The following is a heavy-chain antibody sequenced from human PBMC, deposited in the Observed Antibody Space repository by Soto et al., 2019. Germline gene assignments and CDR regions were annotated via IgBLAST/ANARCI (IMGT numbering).Heavy chain of an antibody. J-gene: IGHJ6*02. CDR1: GFTFSSYG. D-gene: IGHD5-18*01. V-gene: IGHV3-30*18. CDR3: AKSTAMVEYYYYGMDV. Sequence: GGSLRLSCAASGFTFSSYGMHWVRQAPGKGLEWVAVISYDGSNKYYADSVKGRFTISRDNSKNTLYLQMNSLRAEDTAVYYCAKSTAMVEYYYYGMDVWGQGTTVTVSS. CDR2: ISYDGSNK.